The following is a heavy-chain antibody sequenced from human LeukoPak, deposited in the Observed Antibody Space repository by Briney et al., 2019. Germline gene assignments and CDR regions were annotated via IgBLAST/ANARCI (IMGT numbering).Heavy chain of an antibody. CDR2: VSQDRRIK. Sequence: GGCLRLSSAPSGVMFCSDWMSCGCQGPGGRVGWVVKVSQDRRIKYYVVSVQGRFTISRDNAKNSLYLQMYRLRAEDTAVYYCARANAWPPGDDWGQGTLVTVSS. J-gene: IGHJ4*02. CDR3: ARANAWPPGDD. CDR1: GVMFCSDW. D-gene: IGHD2-2*01. V-gene: IGHV3-7*01.